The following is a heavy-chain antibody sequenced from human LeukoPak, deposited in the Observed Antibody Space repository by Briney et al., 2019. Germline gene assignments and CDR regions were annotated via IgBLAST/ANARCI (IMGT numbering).Heavy chain of an antibody. J-gene: IGHJ4*02. D-gene: IGHD6-6*01. V-gene: IGHV3-23*01. CDR2: ISLGGVNT. Sequence: GGSLRLSCAAFGFTFSSYAMSWVRRAPGKGLEWVSAISLGGVNTYYADSVKGRFTVSRVNSKNTLYLQMNSLRVEDTAVYYCAKNVMYSSSAVDYWGQGTLVTVSS. CDR1: GFTFSSYA. CDR3: AKNVMYSSSAVDY.